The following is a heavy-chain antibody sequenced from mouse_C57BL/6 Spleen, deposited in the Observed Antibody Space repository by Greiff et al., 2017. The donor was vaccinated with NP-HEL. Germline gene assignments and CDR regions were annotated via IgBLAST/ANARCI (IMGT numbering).Heavy chain of an antibody. D-gene: IGHD1-1*01. Sequence: QVHVKQSGAELVKPGASVKMSYKASGYTFTSYWITWVKQRPGQGLEWIGDIYPGSGSTNYNEKFKSKATLTVDTSSSTAYMQLSSLTSEDSAVYYCAGTTVVAYYYAMDYWGQGTSVTVSS. V-gene: IGHV1-55*01. CDR1: GYTFTSYW. CDR3: AGTTVVAYYYAMDY. CDR2: IYPGSGST. J-gene: IGHJ4*01.